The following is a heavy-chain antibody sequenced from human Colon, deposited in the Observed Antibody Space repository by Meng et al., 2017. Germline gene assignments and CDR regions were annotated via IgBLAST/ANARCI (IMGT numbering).Heavy chain of an antibody. V-gene: IGHV4-4*02. CDR2: VHYSGNT. Sequence: SETLSLTCAVSGGSVSGSNWWGWVRQSPEKGLEWIGEVHYSGNTNYNPSLKSRVTMSVDRSKNHFSLNLTSVTAADTAVYYCARGYLGTPVVHFDSWGQGALVTGSS. D-gene: IGHD7-27*01. CDR1: GGSVSGSNW. CDR3: ARGYLGTPVVHFDS. J-gene: IGHJ4*02.